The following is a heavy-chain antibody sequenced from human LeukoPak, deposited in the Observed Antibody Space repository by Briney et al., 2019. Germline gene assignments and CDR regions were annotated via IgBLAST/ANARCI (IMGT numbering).Heavy chain of an antibody. CDR2: TWCDGSNK. J-gene: IGHJ3*02. CDR3: AREGGDYEKDAFDI. CDR1: GFTFISYG. Sequence: GGSLRLSCAASGFTFISYGMHWVRQAPGKGLEWVAVTWCDGSNKYYADSVKGRFTISRDNSKNTLYLQMNSLRAEDTAVYYCAREGGDYEKDAFDIWGQGTMVTVSS. D-gene: IGHD4-17*01. V-gene: IGHV3-33*01.